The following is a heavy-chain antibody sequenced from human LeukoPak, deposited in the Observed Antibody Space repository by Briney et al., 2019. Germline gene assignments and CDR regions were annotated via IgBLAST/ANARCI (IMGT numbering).Heavy chain of an antibody. CDR1: GGSFSGYY. CDR3: ASLAMVRGVSGFDAFDI. J-gene: IGHJ3*02. D-gene: IGHD3-10*01. CDR2: INHSGST. V-gene: IGHV4-34*01. Sequence: SETLSLTCAVYGGSFSGYYWSWIRKPPGKGLEWIGEINHSGSTNYNPSFKSRVTISVDTSKNQFSLKLSSVTAADTAAYYCASLAMVRGVSGFDAFDIWGQGTMVTVSS.